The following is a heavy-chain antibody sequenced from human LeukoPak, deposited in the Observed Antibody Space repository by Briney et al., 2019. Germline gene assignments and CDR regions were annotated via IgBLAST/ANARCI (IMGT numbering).Heavy chain of an antibody. CDR2: INHSGST. Sequence: SETLSLTCAVYGGSFSGYYWSWIRQPPGKGLEWIGEINHSGSTNYNPSLKSRVTISVDTSKNQFSLKLSSVTAADTAVYYCARGPRGYCSGGSCYSRYYYGMDVWGQGTTVTVSS. J-gene: IGHJ6*02. CDR1: GGSFSGYY. D-gene: IGHD2-15*01. CDR3: ARGPRGYCSGGSCYSRYYYGMDV. V-gene: IGHV4-34*01.